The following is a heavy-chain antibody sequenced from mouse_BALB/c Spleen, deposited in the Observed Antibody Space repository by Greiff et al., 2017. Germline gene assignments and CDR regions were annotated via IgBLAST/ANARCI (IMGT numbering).Heavy chain of an antibody. D-gene: IGHD2-13*01. CDR2: IYPGNSDT. CDR3: TRDDGDPHYYAMDY. J-gene: IGHJ4*01. Sequence: EVQLQQSGTVLARPGASVKMSCKASGYTFTSYWMHWVKQRPGQGLEWIGAIYPGNSDTSYNQKFKGKAKLTAVTSTSTAYMELSSLTNEDSAVYYCTRDDGDPHYYAMDYWGQGTSVTVSS. CDR1: GYTFTSYW. V-gene: IGHV1-5*01.